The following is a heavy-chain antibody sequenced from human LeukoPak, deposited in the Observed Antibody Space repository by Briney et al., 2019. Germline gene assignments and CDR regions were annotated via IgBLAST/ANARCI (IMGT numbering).Heavy chain of an antibody. Sequence: ASVKVSCKASGYTFIGYYMHWVRQAPGQGLEYMGWINPGSGETNYALKFQGRVTMTRDTSISTAYMELSRLRSDDTALYYCARHTYYYDSNIRRDALDIWGQGTMVTVSS. CDR2: INPGSGET. D-gene: IGHD3-22*01. CDR3: ARHTYYYDSNIRRDALDI. CDR1: GYTFIGYY. V-gene: IGHV1-2*02. J-gene: IGHJ3*02.